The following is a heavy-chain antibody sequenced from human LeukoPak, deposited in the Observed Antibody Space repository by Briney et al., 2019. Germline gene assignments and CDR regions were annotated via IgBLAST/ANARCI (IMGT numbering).Heavy chain of an antibody. CDR2: ISSNGGST. CDR1: GFTFSSYA. Sequence: GGSLRLSCAASGFTFSSYAMHWVRQAPGKGLEYVSPISSNGGSTYYANPVKGRFTISRDNSKNTLYFQMGSLRAEDMAVYYCARGYCSSTSCYKAWAEYFQHWGQGTLVTVSS. CDR3: ARGYCSSTSCYKAWAEYFQH. D-gene: IGHD2-2*02. V-gene: IGHV3-64*01. J-gene: IGHJ1*01.